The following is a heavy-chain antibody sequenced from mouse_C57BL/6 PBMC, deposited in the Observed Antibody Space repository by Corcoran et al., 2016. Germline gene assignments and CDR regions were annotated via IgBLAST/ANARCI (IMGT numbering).Heavy chain of an antibody. CDR1: GYTFTDYY. J-gene: IGHJ2*01. V-gene: IGHV1-76*01. Sequence: QVQLMQSGAELVRPGASVKLSCKSSGYTFTDYYINWVKQRPGQGLEWIARIYPGSGNTYYNEKFKGKATLTAEKSSSTAYMQLSSLTSEDSAVYFCARSGGSSYVDYWGQGTTLTVSS. D-gene: IGHD1-1*01. CDR3: ARSGGSSYVDY. CDR2: IYPGSGNT.